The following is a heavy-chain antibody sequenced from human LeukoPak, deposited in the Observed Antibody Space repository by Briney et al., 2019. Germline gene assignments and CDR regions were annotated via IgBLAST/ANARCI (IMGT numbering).Heavy chain of an antibody. J-gene: IGHJ5*02. V-gene: IGHV3-74*01. D-gene: IGHD6-6*01. CDR1: GFTFSSYW. Sequence: GGSLRLSCAASGFTFSSYWMHWVRQAPGKGLVWVSHINSDGSSTNYADSVKGRFTISRDNAKSTLYLQMNSLRAEDTAVYYCARTGIAARPTVWFDPWGQGTLVTVSS. CDR2: INSDGSST. CDR3: ARTGIAARPTVWFDP.